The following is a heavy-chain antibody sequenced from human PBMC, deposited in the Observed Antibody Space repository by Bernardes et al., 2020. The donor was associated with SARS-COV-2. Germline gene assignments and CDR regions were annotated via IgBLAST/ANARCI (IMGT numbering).Heavy chain of an antibody. CDR2: ISYDGSNK. V-gene: IGHV3-30-3*01. J-gene: IGHJ4*02. CDR1: GFTFSSYA. D-gene: IGHD6-13*01. Sequence: GGSLRLSCAASGFTFSSYAMHWVRQAPGKGLEWVAVISYDGSNKYYADSVKGRFTISRDNSKNTLYLQMNSLRAEDTAVYYCARGPSYEIAAAVTGFDYWGQGTLVNVSS. CDR3: ARGPSYEIAAAVTGFDY.